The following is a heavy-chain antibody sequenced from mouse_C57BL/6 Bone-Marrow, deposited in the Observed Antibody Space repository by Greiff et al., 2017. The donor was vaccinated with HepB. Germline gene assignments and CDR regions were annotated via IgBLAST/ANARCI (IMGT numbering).Heavy chain of an antibody. J-gene: IGHJ4*01. Sequence: QVQLQQPGAELVKPGASVKLSCKASGYTFTSYWMQWVKQRPGQGLEWIGEIDPSDSYTNYNQKFKGKATLTVDTSSTTAYMQLSSLTSEDSAVYYCASNWDYAMDYWCQGTSVTVSS. V-gene: IGHV1-50*01. CDR2: IDPSDSYT. CDR3: ASNWDYAMDY. D-gene: IGHD4-1*01. CDR1: GYTFTSYW.